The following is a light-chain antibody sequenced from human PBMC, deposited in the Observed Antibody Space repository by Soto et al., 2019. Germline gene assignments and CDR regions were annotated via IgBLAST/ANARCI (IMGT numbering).Light chain of an antibody. Sequence: DIVMTQSPDSLAVSLGERATINCKSSQSVFYNSNNKNYITWYHQRPGQPPKLLIYWASTRESGVPDRFSGSESGTDFTLTISSLQAEDVGVYYCQQRSNWPPGLTFGGGTKVEIK. V-gene: IGKV4-1*01. CDR3: QQRSNWPPGLT. J-gene: IGKJ4*01. CDR2: WAS. CDR1: QSVFYNSNNKNY.